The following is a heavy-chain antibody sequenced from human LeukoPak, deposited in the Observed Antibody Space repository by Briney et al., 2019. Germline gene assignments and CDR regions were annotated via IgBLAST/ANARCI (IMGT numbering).Heavy chain of an antibody. CDR2: FSDDEGRT. CDR1: GFTFSSYW. V-gene: IGHV3-74*01. CDR3: ARDYFYGLDV. Sequence: QPGGSLRLSCEVSGFTFSSYWIHWVRQAPGKGLVWVSRFSDDEGRTVYADSVKGRFTISKDNAKNTLYLQMNSLRAEDTAVYYCARDYFYGLDVWGQGTTVTVSS. J-gene: IGHJ6*02.